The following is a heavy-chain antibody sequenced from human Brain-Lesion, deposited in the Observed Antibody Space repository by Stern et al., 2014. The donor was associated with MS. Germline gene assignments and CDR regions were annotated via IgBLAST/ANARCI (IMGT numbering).Heavy chain of an antibody. CDR3: ARGESSRYYYYFDY. J-gene: IGHJ4*02. D-gene: IGHD3-22*01. CDR2: IYYIGST. Sequence: VQLVESGPGLVKPSQTLSLTCNVSGDSISSGDNYWSWIRQSPGKGLGWIGYIYYIGSTFYNPSLKSRVTISVDTSQNQFSLRLSSVTAADTAVYYCARGESSRYYYYFDYWGQGTLVTVSS. V-gene: IGHV4-30-4*01. CDR1: GDSISSGDNY.